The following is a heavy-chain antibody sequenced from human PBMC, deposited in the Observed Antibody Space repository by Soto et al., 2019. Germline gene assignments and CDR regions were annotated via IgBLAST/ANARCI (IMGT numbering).Heavy chain of an antibody. D-gene: IGHD3-3*01. Sequence: SETLSLTCTVSGGSISSHYWSWIRQPPGKGLEWIGYIYYSGSTNYNPSLKSRVTISVDTSKNQFSLKLSSVTAADTAVYYCARVGDDFWSGYYTIDYYYYVDVWGKGTTVTVSS. CDR3: ARVGDDFWSGYYTIDYYYYVDV. J-gene: IGHJ6*03. V-gene: IGHV4-59*11. CDR2: IYYSGST. CDR1: GGSISSHY.